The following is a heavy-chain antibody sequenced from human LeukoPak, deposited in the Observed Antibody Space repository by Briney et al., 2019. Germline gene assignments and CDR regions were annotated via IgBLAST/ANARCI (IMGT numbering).Heavy chain of an antibody. D-gene: IGHD5-24*01. CDR3: ARDRGWLQYLSSWFDP. Sequence: GGSLRLSCAASGFTFRTYSMNWVRQAPGKGLEWVSSISSSSSYIYYADSVKGRFTISRDNAKNSLYLRMNSLRAEDTAVYYCARDRGWLQYLSSWFDPWGQGTLVTVSS. J-gene: IGHJ5*02. V-gene: IGHV3-21*01. CDR2: ISSSSSYI. CDR1: GFTFRTYS.